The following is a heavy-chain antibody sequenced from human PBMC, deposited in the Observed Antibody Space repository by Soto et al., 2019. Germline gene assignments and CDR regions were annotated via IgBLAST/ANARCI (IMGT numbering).Heavy chain of an antibody. CDR3: AKDRTIFGVVMHFDY. D-gene: IGHD3-3*01. CDR1: GFTFSSYA. CDR2: ISGSGGST. Sequence: EVQLLESGGGLVQPGGSLRLSCAASGFTFSSYAMSWVRQAPGKGLEWVSAISGSGGSTYYADSVKGRFTISRDNSNNTLYLQMNSLRAEDTAVYYCAKDRTIFGVVMHFDYWGQGTLVTVSS. J-gene: IGHJ4*02. V-gene: IGHV3-23*01.